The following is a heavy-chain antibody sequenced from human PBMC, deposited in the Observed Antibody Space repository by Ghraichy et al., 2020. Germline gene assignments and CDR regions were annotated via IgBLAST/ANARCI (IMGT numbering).Heavy chain of an antibody. Sequence: GGSLRLSCAASGFTFSSYEMNWVRQAPGKGLEWVSYISSSGSTIYYADSVKGRFTISRDNAKNSLYLQMNSLRAEDTAVYYCARVGLGYCSSTSCYGHYYYMDVWGKGTTVTVSS. V-gene: IGHV3-48*03. CDR3: ARVGLGYCSSTSCYGHYYYMDV. J-gene: IGHJ6*03. CDR2: ISSSGSTI. D-gene: IGHD2-2*01. CDR1: GFTFSSYE.